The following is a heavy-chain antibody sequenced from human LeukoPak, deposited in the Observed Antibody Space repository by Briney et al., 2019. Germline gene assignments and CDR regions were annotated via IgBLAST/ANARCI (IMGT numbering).Heavy chain of an antibody. CDR2: INSDGSSA. V-gene: IGHV3-74*01. CDR3: VSFYETY. J-gene: IGHJ4*02. CDR1: GFTFNNYW. D-gene: IGHD2/OR15-2a*01. Sequence: PGGSLRLSCAASGFTFNNYWMHWVRQAPGKGLVWVSGINSDGSSATYADSVKGRFTISRDNAKNTLYLQMNSLRAEDTAVYYCVSFYETYWGRGTLVTVSS.